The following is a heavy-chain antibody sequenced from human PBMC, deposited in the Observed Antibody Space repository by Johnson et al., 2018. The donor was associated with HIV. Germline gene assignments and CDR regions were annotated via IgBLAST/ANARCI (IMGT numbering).Heavy chain of an antibody. CDR3: ARGGGSYYIGAFDI. Sequence: EVQLVESGGGVIRPGGSLRLSCAASRFTFNDYGMSWVRQAPGKGLEWVSGINRNGGSTGYADSVRGRFTISRDTAKNSLYLQMNSLRAEDTALYYCARGGGSYYIGAFDIWGQGTMVTVSS. CDR2: INRNGGST. J-gene: IGHJ3*02. CDR1: RFTFNDYG. V-gene: IGHV3-20*04. D-gene: IGHD1-26*01.